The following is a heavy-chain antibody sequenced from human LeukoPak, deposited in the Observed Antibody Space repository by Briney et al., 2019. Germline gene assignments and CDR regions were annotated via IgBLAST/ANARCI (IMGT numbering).Heavy chain of an antibody. V-gene: IGHV7-4-1*02. D-gene: IGHD3-16*02. CDR2: INTNTGNP. Sequence: ASVKVSCKASGYTFTSYAMNWVRQAPGQGLEWMGWINTNTGNPTYAQGFTGRFVFSLDTSVSTAYLQISSLKAEDTAVYYCARGIMITFGGVIVYNRFDPWGQGTLVTVSS. CDR3: ARGIMITFGGVIVYNRFDP. CDR1: GYTFTSYA. J-gene: IGHJ5*02.